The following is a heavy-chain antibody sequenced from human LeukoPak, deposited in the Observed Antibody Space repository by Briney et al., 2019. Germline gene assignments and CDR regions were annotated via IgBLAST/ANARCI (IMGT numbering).Heavy chain of an antibody. CDR3: VRDNYGVDY. CDR2: INSDGSST. CDR1: GFTFSRYW. Sequence: PGGSLRLSCAASGFTFSRYWMQWVRQAPGKGLVLVSHINSDGSSTTYAASVKGRFTTSRDNAKNTLYLQMNSLRAEDTAVYYCVRDNYGVDYWGQGTLVTVSS. D-gene: IGHD3-10*01. J-gene: IGHJ4*02. V-gene: IGHV3-74*03.